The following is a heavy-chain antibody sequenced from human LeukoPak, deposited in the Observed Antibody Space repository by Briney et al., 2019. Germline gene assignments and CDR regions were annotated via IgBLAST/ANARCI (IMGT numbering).Heavy chain of an antibody. D-gene: IGHD2-2*01. J-gene: IGHJ4*02. V-gene: IGHV4-59*01. CDR3: ARGIYCSSTSCYYYFDY. Sequence: SETLSLTCTVSGGSISSYYWSWIRQPPGKGLEWIGYIYYSGSTNYNPSLKSRLTISVDTSKNQFSLKLSSVTAADTAVYYCARGIYCSSTSCYYYFDYWGQGALVTVSS. CDR1: GGSISSYY. CDR2: IYYSGST.